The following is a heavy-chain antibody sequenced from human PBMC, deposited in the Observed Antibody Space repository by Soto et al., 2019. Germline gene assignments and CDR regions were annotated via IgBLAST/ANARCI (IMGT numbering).Heavy chain of an antibody. Sequence: VPVKVTCKDSGFGLTSYARSWLRQAPGQGLEWMGWISAYNGDTNYAQKLQDRVTLTTDTSTSTAYMELRSLRSDDTAVYYCAAPSRSRPQPVVLDVLRQRTTVIVTS. D-gene: IGHD1-26*01. CDR3: AAPSRSRPQPVVLDV. CDR1: GFGLTSYA. J-gene: IGHJ6*02. CDR2: ISAYNGDT. V-gene: IGHV1-18*01.